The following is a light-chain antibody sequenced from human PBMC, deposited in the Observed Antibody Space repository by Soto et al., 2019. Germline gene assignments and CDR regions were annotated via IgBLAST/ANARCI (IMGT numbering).Light chain of an antibody. V-gene: IGLV2-14*01. CDR2: EVS. CDR3: SSYTSSSSLV. J-gene: IGLJ3*02. Sequence: QSVLTQPASVSGSPGQSITISCTGTTSDVGGHTYVSWYQQHPGKAPKLIISEVSNRPSGVSHRFSGSKSGNTASLTISGLQPADEADYYCSSYTSSSSLVFGGGTKVTVL. CDR1: TSDVGGHTY.